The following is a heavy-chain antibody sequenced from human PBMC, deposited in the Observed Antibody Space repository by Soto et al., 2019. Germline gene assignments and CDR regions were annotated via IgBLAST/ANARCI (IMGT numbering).Heavy chain of an antibody. CDR1: GGSISSGGYY. V-gene: IGHV4-31*03. D-gene: IGHD3-3*01. J-gene: IGHJ3*02. Sequence: QVQLQESGPGLVKPSQTLSLTCTVSGGSISSGGYYWSWIRQHPGKGLEWIGYIYYSGSTYYNPSLKRRVTISVDTSKNQFSLKLSSVTAADTAVYYCARENDFWSGPTRDAFDIWGQGTMVTVSS. CDR2: IYYSGST. CDR3: ARENDFWSGPTRDAFDI.